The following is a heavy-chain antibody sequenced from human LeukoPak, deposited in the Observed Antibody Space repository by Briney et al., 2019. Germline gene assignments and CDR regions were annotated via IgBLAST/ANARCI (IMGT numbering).Heavy chain of an antibody. CDR2: IYYSGST. V-gene: IGHV4-59*12. D-gene: IGHD5-12*01. J-gene: IGHJ5*02. Sequence: KSSETLSLTCTVSGGSISSYYWSWIRPPPGKGLQWIGYIYYSGSTNYNPSLKSRVTISVDTSKNQFSLKLSSVTAADTAVYYCARDRGGGYYWFDPWGLGTLVTVSS. CDR3: ARDRGGGYYWFDP. CDR1: GGSISSYY.